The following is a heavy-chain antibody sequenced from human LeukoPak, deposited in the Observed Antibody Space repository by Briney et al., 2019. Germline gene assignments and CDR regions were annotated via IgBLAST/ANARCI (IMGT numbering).Heavy chain of an antibody. CDR1: GGSFGGYY. CDR3: ARDSTVTRDTLFDY. J-gene: IGHJ4*02. D-gene: IGHD4-17*01. Sequence: SETLSLTCAVYGGSFGGYYWSWIRQPPGKGLEWIGEINHSGSTNYNPSLKSRVTISVDTSKNQFSLKLSSVTAADTAVYYCARDSTVTRDTLFDYWGQGTLVTASS. CDR2: INHSGST. V-gene: IGHV4-34*01.